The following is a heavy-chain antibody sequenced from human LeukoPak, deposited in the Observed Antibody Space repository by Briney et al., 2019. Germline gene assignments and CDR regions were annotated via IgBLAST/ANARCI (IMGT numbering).Heavy chain of an antibody. CDR3: ARFGSGWHYFDY. Sequence: SETLSLTCSVSGDSISNFNYYWGWIRQPPGRGLQWIGNIYYNGITYYKPSLKSRVTISVHTSENQFSLKLSSVTAADTAVYYCARFGSGWHYFDYWGQGTLVTVSS. CDR1: GDSISNFNYY. D-gene: IGHD6-19*01. J-gene: IGHJ4*02. CDR2: IYYNGIT. V-gene: IGHV4-39*01.